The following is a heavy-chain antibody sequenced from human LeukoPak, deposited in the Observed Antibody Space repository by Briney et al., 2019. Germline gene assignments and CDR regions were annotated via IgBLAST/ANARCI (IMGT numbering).Heavy chain of an antibody. Sequence: SETLSLTCTVSGGSISSYYWSWIRQPAGKGLEWIGPIYTSGSSNYNPSLKSRVTMSVDTSKNQFSLKLSSVTAADTAVYYCARDATGTTFRYYYYYMDVWGKGTTVTVSS. CDR3: ARDATGTTFRYYYYYMDV. J-gene: IGHJ6*03. CDR2: IYTSGSS. D-gene: IGHD1-1*01. V-gene: IGHV4-4*07. CDR1: GGSISSYY.